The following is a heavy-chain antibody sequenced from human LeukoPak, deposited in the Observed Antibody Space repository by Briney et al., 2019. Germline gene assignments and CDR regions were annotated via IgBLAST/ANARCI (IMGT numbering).Heavy chain of an antibody. J-gene: IGHJ4*02. V-gene: IGHV3-33*01. D-gene: IGHD6-13*01. CDR1: GFTFSRYG. Sequence: GGSLRHSCAASGFTFSRYGMHWVRQAPGKGLEWVAVIWYDGSNKYYADSLKGRFTVSRDNSKNTLYLEMNSLRAEDTAVYYCARLTSSWSIDYWGQGTLVTVSS. CDR2: IWYDGSNK. CDR3: ARLTSSWSIDY.